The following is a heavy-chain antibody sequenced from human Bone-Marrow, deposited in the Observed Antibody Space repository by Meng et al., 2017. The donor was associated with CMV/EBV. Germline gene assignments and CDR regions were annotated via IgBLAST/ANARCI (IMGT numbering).Heavy chain of an antibody. J-gene: IGHJ3*02. CDR2: IIPIFGTA. D-gene: IGHD3-10*01. Sequence: SVKVSCKASGGTFSSYAISWVRQAPGQGLEWMGGIIPIFGTANYAQKFQGRVTITTDESTSTAYMELSSLRSEDTAVYYCARDLTYYYGSGSNAFDIWGQRTMVTVSS. V-gene: IGHV1-69*05. CDR3: ARDLTYYYGSGSNAFDI. CDR1: GGTFSSYA.